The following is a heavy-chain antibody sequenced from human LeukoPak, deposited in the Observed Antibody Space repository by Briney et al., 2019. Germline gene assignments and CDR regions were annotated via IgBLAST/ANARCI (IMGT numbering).Heavy chain of an antibody. D-gene: IGHD6-19*01. CDR1: GGSIGSYY. V-gene: IGHV4-59*01. J-gene: IGHJ3*02. CDR2: MYNKGST. CDR3: ARDRPGIAVAGDALDI. Sequence: KASETLSLTCTVSGGSIGSYYWSWIRQSPGKGLEWIGYMYNKGSTSYNPSLKSRVTISVDTSKNQFSLKVRSVTAADTAVYYCARDRPGIAVAGDALDIWGQGTMLTISS.